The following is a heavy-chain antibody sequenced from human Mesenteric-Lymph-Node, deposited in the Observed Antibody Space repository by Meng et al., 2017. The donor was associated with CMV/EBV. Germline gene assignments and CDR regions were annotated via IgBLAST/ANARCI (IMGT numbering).Heavy chain of an antibody. D-gene: IGHD2-15*01. Sequence: GESLKISCAASEFSFSYYYMSWFRQAPGKGLEWISYISSTGNTIYYAASVKGRFTISRDNAKNSLYLQMNSLRVEDTAVYYCATKGVYGIVDDYWGQGTLVTVSS. CDR3: ATKGVYGIVDDY. J-gene: IGHJ4*02. CDR1: EFSFSYYY. V-gene: IGHV3-11*04. CDR2: ISSTGNTI.